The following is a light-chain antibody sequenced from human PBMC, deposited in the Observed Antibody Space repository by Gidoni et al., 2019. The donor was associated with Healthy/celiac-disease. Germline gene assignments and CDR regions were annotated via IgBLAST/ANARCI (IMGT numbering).Light chain of an antibody. J-gene: IGLJ1*01. CDR3: SSYAGSNNLGV. CDR1: SSDIGAYNY. Sequence: QSALTQPPSASGPPGQSVTISCTGTSSDIGAYNYVSWFQHHPGKAPKVMIYEVDKRPSGVPDRFSGSKSGNTASLTVSGLQPEDEADYYCSSYAGSNNLGVFGTGTTVTVL. V-gene: IGLV2-8*01. CDR2: EVD.